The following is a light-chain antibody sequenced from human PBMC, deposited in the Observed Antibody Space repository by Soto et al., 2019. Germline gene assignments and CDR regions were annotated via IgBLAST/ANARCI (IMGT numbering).Light chain of an antibody. J-gene: IGLJ1*01. Sequence: QSALTQPASVSGSPGQSIPISCTGTSSDVGGYNYVSWYQQHPGKAPKLMIYDVSNRPSGVSNRFSGSKSGNTASLTISGLQAEDEADYYCSSYTSSSFYVFGTGTK. CDR2: DVS. V-gene: IGLV2-14*01. CDR1: SSDVGGYNY. CDR3: SSYTSSSFYV.